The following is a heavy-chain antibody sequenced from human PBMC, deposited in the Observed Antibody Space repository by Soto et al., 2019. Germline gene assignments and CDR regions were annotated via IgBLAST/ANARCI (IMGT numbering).Heavy chain of an antibody. V-gene: IGHV1-18*01. J-gene: IGHJ4*02. Sequence: QVPLVQSGAEVKKPGASVKVSCKASGYTFTSYGISWVRQAPGQGLEWMGWISAYNGNTNYAQKLQGRVTMTTDTSTSTAYMELRSLRSDDTAVYYCAREDYDILTGYPTSDYWGQGTLVTVSS. D-gene: IGHD3-9*01. CDR3: AREDYDILTGYPTSDY. CDR1: GYTFTSYG. CDR2: ISAYNGNT.